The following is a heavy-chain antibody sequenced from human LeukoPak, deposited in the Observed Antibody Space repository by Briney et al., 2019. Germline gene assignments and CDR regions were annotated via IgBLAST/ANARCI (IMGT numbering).Heavy chain of an antibody. Sequence: GGSLRLSCAASGFTFSGYWMTWVRQAPGKGLEWVANIKEDGSEKNYVDFVKGRFTISRDNAKNSIYLQMNSLRVEDTAVYFCASSGSYSKLWGQGTLVTVSS. CDR1: GFTFSGYW. V-gene: IGHV3-7*01. J-gene: IGHJ4*02. D-gene: IGHD3-10*01. CDR3: ASSGSYSKL. CDR2: IKEDGSEK.